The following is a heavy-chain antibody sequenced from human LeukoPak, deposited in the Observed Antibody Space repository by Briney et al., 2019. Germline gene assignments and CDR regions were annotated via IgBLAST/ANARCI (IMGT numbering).Heavy chain of an antibody. J-gene: IGHJ4*02. D-gene: IGHD3-22*01. CDR3: AREEVDYYDSSGYRD. CDR2: IYIGGTT. Sequence: PGGSLRLSCAASGFTVSGNYMRWVRQAPGKGLEWVSVIYIGGTTYYGDSVKGRFTISRDNSKNTVYLQMNSLRAEDTAVYYCAREEVDYYDSSGYRDWGQGTLVTVSS. V-gene: IGHV3-66*02. CDR1: GFTVSGNY.